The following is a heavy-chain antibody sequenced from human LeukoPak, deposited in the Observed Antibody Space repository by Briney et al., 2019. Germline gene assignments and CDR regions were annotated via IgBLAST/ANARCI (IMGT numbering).Heavy chain of an antibody. V-gene: IGHV1-2*02. D-gene: IGHD2-2*01. CDR2: INPNSGGT. CDR3: ARTNPDCSSTSCYWDY. J-gene: IGHJ4*02. Sequence: ASVKVSCKASGYTFTGYYMHWVRQAPGQGLKWMGWINPNSGGTNYAQKFQGRVTMTRDTSISTAYMELSRLRSDDTAVYYCARTNPDCSSTSCYWDYWGQGTLVTVSS. CDR1: GYTFTGYY.